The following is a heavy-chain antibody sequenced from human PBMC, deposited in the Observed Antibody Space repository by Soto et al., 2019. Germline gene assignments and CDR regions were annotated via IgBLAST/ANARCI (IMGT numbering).Heavy chain of an antibody. CDR2: IKFDASEK. Sequence: GGSLRLSCAASGFSFSSYWMSWVRQAPGKGLEWVATIKFDASEKKYADSVKGRFSISRDNAKNSMYLQMDSLRGEDTAVYYCVRGGSNYASWGQGTLVTVSS. CDR1: GFSFSSYW. D-gene: IGHD4-4*01. J-gene: IGHJ5*02. V-gene: IGHV3-7*01. CDR3: VRGGSNYAS.